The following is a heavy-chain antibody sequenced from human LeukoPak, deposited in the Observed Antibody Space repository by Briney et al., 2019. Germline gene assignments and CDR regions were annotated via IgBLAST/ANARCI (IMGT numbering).Heavy chain of an antibody. CDR2: IKQDGSEK. CDR1: AFTFSSSA. Sequence: PGGSLRLSCAASAFTFSSSAMSWVRQAPGKGLEWVANIKQDGSEKYYVDSVKGRFTISRDNAKNSLYLQMNSLRAEDTAVYYCATEFDYWGQGTLVTVSS. J-gene: IGHJ4*02. CDR3: ATEFDY. V-gene: IGHV3-7*01.